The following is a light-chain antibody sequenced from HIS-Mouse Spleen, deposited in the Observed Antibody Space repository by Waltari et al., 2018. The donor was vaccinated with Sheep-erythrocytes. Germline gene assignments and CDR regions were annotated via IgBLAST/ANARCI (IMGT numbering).Light chain of an antibody. Sequence: DIQMTQSPSSVSASVGDRVTIPCRASQGISSWLAWYQQKPGKAPKLLIYAASSLQSGVPSRFSGCSSATDFTLPISVLQHEDFATHYGQHANSCLVTFGQGTRLESK. J-gene: IGKJ5*01. V-gene: IGKV1-12*01. CDR3: QHANSCLVT. CDR1: QGISSW. CDR2: AAS.